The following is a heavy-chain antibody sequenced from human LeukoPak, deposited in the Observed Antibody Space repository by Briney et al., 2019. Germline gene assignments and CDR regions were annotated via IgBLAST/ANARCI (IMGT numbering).Heavy chain of an antibody. J-gene: IGHJ6*02. CDR1: GFTFSSYG. V-gene: IGHV3-23*01. Sequence: GGSLRLSCAASGFTFSSYGMHWVRQAPGKGLEWVSAISGSGGSTYYADSVKGRFTISRDNSKNTLYLQMNSLRAEDTAVYYCASPYYYCGGDCYYYYGMDVWGQGTTVTVSS. CDR3: ASPYYYCGGDCYYYYGMDV. CDR2: ISGSGGST. D-gene: IGHD2-21*02.